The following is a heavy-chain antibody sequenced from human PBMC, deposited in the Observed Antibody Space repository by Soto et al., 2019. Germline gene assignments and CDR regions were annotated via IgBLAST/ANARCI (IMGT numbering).Heavy chain of an antibody. J-gene: IGHJ6*02. CDR3: ATHPPGAMAYAMDV. D-gene: IGHD5-18*01. CDR1: GGSISSSSYY. V-gene: IGHV4-39*01. Sequence: PSETLSLTCTVSGGSISSSSYYWGWIRQPPGKGLEWIGSIYYSGSTYYNPSLKSRVTISVDTSKNQFSLKLSSVTAADTAVYYCATHPPGAMAYAMDVWGQGPPVTVSS. CDR2: IYYSGST.